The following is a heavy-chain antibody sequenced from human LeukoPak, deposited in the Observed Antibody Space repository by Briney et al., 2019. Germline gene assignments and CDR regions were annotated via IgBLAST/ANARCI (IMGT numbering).Heavy chain of an antibody. J-gene: IGHJ4*02. V-gene: IGHV3-7*01. CDR3: ARDAGGCSGGSCYDIFDY. CDR2: IKQDGSEK. D-gene: IGHD2-15*01. CDR1: GFTFSSYW. Sequence: GGSLRLSCAASGFTFSSYWMSWVRQAPGKGLEWVANIKQDGSEKYYADSVKGRFTISRDNAKNSLYLQMNSLRAEDTAVYYCARDAGGCSGGSCYDIFDYWGQGTLVTVSS.